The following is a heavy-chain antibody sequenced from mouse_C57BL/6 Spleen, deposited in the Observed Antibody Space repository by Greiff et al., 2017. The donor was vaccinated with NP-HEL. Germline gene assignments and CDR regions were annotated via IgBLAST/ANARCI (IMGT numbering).Heavy chain of an antibody. V-gene: IGHV1-50*01. CDR1: GYTFTSYW. CDR3: ARGNYYGSSLYYYAMDY. CDR2: IDPSDSYT. Sequence: QVQLQQPGAELVKPGASVKLSCKASGYTFTSYWMQWVKQRPGQGLEWIGEIDPSDSYTNYNQKFKGKATLTVDTSSSTAYMQLSSLTSEDSAVYYCARGNYYGSSLYYYAMDYWGQGTSVTVSS. J-gene: IGHJ4*01. D-gene: IGHD1-1*01.